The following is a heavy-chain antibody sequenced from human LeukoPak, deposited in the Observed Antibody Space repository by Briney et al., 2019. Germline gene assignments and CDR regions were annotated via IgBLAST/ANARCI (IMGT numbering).Heavy chain of an antibody. CDR2: IYTSGST. V-gene: IGHV4-4*07. CDR3: ARVTSIAALDV. D-gene: IGHD6-6*01. CDR1: GGSISSYY. J-gene: IGHJ6*04. Sequence: SETLSLTCTVSGGSISSYYWGWIRQPAGKGLEWIGRIYTSGSTNYNPSLKSRVTMSVDTSKNQFSLKLSSVTAADTAGYYCARVTSIAALDVWGKGTTVTVSS.